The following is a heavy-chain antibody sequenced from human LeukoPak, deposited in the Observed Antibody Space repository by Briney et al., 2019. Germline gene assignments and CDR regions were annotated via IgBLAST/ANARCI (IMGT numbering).Heavy chain of an antibody. CDR3: AKIPSTYYDFWSGYSRDDYYFDY. V-gene: IGHV3-23*01. Sequence: GGSLRLSCAASGFTFSSYAMSWVRQAPGKGLEWVSATSGSGGSTYYADSVKGRFTISRDNSKNTLYLQMNSLRAEDTAVYYCAKIPSTYYDFWSGYSRDDYYFDYWGQGTLVTVSS. D-gene: IGHD3-3*01. J-gene: IGHJ4*02. CDR2: TSGSGGST. CDR1: GFTFSSYA.